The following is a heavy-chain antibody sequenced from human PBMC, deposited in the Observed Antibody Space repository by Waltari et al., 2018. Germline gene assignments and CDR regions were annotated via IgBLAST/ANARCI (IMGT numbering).Heavy chain of an antibody. D-gene: IGHD2-8*02. Sequence: QVQLVHPGAEVKKPGSSVKVPGKASGATFGSNATSWVRQAPGQGLEWMGRIIPIFGTANYAQKFQGRVTITADKSTSTAYMELSSLRSEDTAVYYCARVGDIVLGLVDYWGQGTLVTVSS. J-gene: IGHJ4*02. CDR3: ARVGDIVLGLVDY. CDR2: IIPIFGTA. CDR1: GATFGSNA. V-gene: IGHV1-69*14.